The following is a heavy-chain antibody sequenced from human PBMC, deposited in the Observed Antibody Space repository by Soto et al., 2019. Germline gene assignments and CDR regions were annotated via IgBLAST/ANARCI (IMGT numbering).Heavy chain of an antibody. CDR1: GDSFNDYY. J-gene: IGHJ6*03. V-gene: IGHV1-2*04. D-gene: IGHD5-12*01. CDR3: ARESGGATAALDYYYFDMDV. Sequence: QVQLVQSGAEVRKPGASVTVSCRSSGDSFNDYYIHWVRQAPGQGFEWMGWINPNGGVTKYAQKWQGWVSMTRDTCIRTVYMQLSRLRSDDTAVYYCARESGGATAALDYYYFDMDVWGTGTTVSVSS. CDR2: INPNGGVT.